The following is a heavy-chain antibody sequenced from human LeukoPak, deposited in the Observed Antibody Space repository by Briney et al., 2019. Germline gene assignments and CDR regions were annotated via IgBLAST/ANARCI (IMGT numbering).Heavy chain of an antibody. CDR1: GVTLSNYA. J-gene: IGHJ4*02. D-gene: IGHD5-18*01. CDR2: ISSSGSGGNT. CDR3: AGRVTGYSSGYVY. V-gene: IGHV3-23*01. Sequence: GGSLRLSCVASGVTLSNYAMSWARQAPGKGLEWVSGISSSGSGGNTYYADSVKGRFTISRDNSENTVYLQMNNLRAEDTALYYCAGRVTGYSSGYVYWGQGTLVTVSS.